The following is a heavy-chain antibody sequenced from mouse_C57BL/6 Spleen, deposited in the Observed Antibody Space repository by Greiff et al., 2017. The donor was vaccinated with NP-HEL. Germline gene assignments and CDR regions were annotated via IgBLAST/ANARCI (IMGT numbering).Heavy chain of an antibody. CDR3: ARSYYSNFFAY. V-gene: IGHV5-17*01. CDR1: GFTFSDYG. CDR2: ISSGSSTI. D-gene: IGHD2-5*01. Sequence: DVMLVESGGGLVKPGGSLKLSCAASGFTFSDYGMHWVRQAPEKGLEWVAYISSGSSTIYYADTVKGRFTISRDNAKNTLFLQMTSLRSEDTAMYYCARSYYSNFFAYWGQGTLVTVSA. J-gene: IGHJ3*01.